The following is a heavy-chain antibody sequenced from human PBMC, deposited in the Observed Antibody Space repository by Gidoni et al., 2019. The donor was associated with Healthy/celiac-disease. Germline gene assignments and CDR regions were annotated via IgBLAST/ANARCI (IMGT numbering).Heavy chain of an antibody. CDR3: ARLMVQGVIMTYYYYYYGMDV. J-gene: IGHJ6*04. V-gene: IGHV4-34*01. CDR1: GGSFSGYY. Sequence: QVQLQQWGAGLLKPSETLSLTCAVYGGSFSGYYWSWIRQPPGKGLEWIGEINHSGSTNYNPSLKSRVTISVDTSKNQFSLKLSSVTAADTAVYYCARLMVQGVIMTYYYYYYGMDVWGKGTTVTVSS. D-gene: IGHD3-10*01. CDR2: INHSGST.